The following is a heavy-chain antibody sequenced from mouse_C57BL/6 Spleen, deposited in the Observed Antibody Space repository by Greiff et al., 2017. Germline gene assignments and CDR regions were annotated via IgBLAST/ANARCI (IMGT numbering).Heavy chain of an antibody. V-gene: IGHV1-9*01. D-gene: IGHD1-1*01. CDR1: GYTFTGYW. J-gene: IGHJ1*03. CDR3: ARKGYYGSSYGYFDV. Sequence: QVQLQQSGAELMKPGASVKLSCKATGYTFTGYWIEWVKQRPGHGLEWIGELLPGSGSTNYTEKFKGKAPFTADTSSNTAYMQLNSLTTGDSASYNGARKGYYGSSYGYFDVWGTGTTVTVSS. CDR2: LLPGSGST.